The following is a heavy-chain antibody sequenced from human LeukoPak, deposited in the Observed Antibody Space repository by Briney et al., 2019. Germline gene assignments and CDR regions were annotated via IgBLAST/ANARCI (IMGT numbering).Heavy chain of an antibody. V-gene: IGHV3-64*01. CDR1: GFTFSSYA. Sequence: PGGSLRLSCAASGFTFSSYAMHWVRQAPGKGLEYVSAISSNGGSTHYANSVKGRFTISRDNSKNTLYLQMGSLRAEDMAVYYCARSAVAEFRFDYWGQGTLVTVSS. D-gene: IGHD6-19*01. CDR3: ARSAVAEFRFDY. J-gene: IGHJ4*02. CDR2: ISSNGGST.